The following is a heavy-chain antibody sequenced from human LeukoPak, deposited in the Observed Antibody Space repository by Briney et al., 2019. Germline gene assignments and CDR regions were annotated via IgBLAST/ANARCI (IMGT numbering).Heavy chain of an antibody. V-gene: IGHV1-2*02. Sequence: GASVKVSCKASGYTFTSYGISWVRQAPGQGLERMGWINPNSGGRDYAQKFQGRVTMTRDTSISTAYMELSRLRSDDTAVYYCARGTGEGYTYGRYYFAYWGQGTLVTVSS. CDR2: INPNSGGR. D-gene: IGHD5-18*01. CDR3: ARGTGEGYTYGRYYFAY. J-gene: IGHJ4*02. CDR1: GYTFTSYG.